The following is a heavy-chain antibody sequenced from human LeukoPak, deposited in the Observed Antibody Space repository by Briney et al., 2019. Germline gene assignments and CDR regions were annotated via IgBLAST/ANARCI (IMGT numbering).Heavy chain of an antibody. CDR1: GFSFSTYW. D-gene: IGHD6-13*01. CDR3: ARDPESSSFDL. CDR2: IDQGGSVR. V-gene: IGHV3-7*01. J-gene: IGHJ4*02. Sequence: PTGGSLRLSCAASGFSFSTYWMSWVRQTPEKGLEFVANIDQGGSVRNYMDSLKGRCTISRDNAKKSLSLEINSLRADDTAVYYCARDPESSSFDLWGRGALVTVSS.